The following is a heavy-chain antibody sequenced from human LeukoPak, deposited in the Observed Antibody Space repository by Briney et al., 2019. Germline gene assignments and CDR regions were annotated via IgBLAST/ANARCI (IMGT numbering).Heavy chain of an antibody. V-gene: IGHV3-23*01. Sequence: GGSLRLSCAASGFTFSTYGMSWVRQAPGKGLEWVSAISGSGGSTYYADSVKGRITISRDNSKNTLYLQMNSLRSEDTAVYYCATESGISGAFDIWGQGTMVTVSS. CDR2: ISGSGGST. CDR3: ATESGISGAFDI. J-gene: IGHJ3*02. D-gene: IGHD3-3*02. CDR1: GFTFSTYG.